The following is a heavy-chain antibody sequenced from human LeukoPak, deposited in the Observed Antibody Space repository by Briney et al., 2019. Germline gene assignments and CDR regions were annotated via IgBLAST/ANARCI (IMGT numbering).Heavy chain of an antibody. D-gene: IGHD2-15*01. CDR2: IYSGGST. CDR3: AGLRRMDAFDI. J-gene: IGHJ3*02. V-gene: IGHV3-53*01. Sequence: GGSLRLSCAASGFTVSSNYMSWVRQAPGKGLEWVSAIYSGGSTYYADSVKGRFTISRDNSKNTLYLQMNSLRAEDTAVYYCAGLRRMDAFDIWGQGTMVTVSS. CDR1: GFTVSSNY.